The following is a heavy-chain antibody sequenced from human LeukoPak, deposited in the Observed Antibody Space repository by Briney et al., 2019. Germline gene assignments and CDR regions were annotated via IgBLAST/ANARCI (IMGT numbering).Heavy chain of an antibody. CDR3: ASSYVTPGGFDY. J-gene: IGHJ4*02. CDR2: INPSGGST. D-gene: IGHD3-16*01. Sequence: ASVKVSCKASGYTFTSYFMHWVRQAPGQGLEWMGIINPSGGSTSYAQKFQGRVTMTRDTSTSTVYMELSSLRSEDTAVYYCASSYVTPGGFDYWGQGTLVTVSS. V-gene: IGHV1-46*01. CDR1: GYTFTSYF.